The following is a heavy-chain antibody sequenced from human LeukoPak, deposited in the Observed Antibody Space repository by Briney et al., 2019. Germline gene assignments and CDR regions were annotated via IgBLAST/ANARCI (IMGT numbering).Heavy chain of an antibody. D-gene: IGHD3-10*01. CDR1: GFTFSSYW. CDR3: ARDRASGSYYYYYYGMDV. V-gene: IGHV3-7*01. J-gene: IGHJ6*02. Sequence: GGSLRLSCAASGFTFSSYWMSWVRQAPGKGLEWVANIKQDGSEKYYVDSVKGRFTISRDNAKNSLYLQMNSLRAEDTAVYYCARDRASGSYYYYYYGMDVWGQGTTVTVSS. CDR2: IKQDGSEK.